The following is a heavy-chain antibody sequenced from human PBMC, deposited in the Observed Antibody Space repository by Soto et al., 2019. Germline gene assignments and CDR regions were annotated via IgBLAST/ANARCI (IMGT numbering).Heavy chain of an antibody. D-gene: IGHD3-10*01. J-gene: IGHJ5*02. CDR3: ARAHLAHGSGRSWFDP. Sequence: SETLCLTCAVSGGSISSSNWWSWVRQPPGKGLEWIGEIYHSGSTNYNPSLKSRVTISVDKSKNQFSLKLSSVTAADTAVYYCARAHLAHGSGRSWFDPWGQGTLVTVSS. V-gene: IGHV4-4*02. CDR2: IYHSGST. CDR1: GGSISSSNW.